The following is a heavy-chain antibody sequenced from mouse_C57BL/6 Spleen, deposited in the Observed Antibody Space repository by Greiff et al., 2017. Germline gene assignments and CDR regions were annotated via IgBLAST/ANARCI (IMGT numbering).Heavy chain of an antibody. J-gene: IGHJ4*01. D-gene: IGHD1-1*01. CDR3: TRGIITTVVANYAMDY. Sequence: QQSGAELVRPGASVKLSCTASGFNIKDYYMHWVKQRPEQGLEWIGRIDPEDGDTEYAPKFQGKATMTADTSSNTAYLQLSSLTSEDTAVYYCTRGIITTVVANYAMDYWGQGTSVTVSS. CDR1: GFNIKDYY. CDR2: IDPEDGDT. V-gene: IGHV14-1*01.